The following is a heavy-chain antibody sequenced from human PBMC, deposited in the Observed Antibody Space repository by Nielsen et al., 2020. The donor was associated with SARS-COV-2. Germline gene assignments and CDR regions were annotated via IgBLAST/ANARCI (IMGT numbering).Heavy chain of an antibody. CDR2: INPNSGGT. D-gene: IGHD5-18*01. J-gene: IGHJ4*02. V-gene: IGHV1-2*04. Sequence: ASVKVSCKASGYTFTGYYMHWVRQAPGQGLEWMGWINPNSGGTNYAQKFQGWVTMTRDTSISTAYMELSRLRSDDTAVYYCARDPGLLQLWLPIFDYWGQGTLVTVSS. CDR1: GYTFTGYY. CDR3: ARDPGLLQLWLPIFDY.